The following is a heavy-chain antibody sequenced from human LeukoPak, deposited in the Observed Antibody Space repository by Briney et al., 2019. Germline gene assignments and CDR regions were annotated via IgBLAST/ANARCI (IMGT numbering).Heavy chain of an antibody. Sequence: ASVKVSCKASGYAFTSYYMHWVRQAPGQGLEWMGIINPSGGSTSYAQKFQGRVTMTGDTSTSTVYMELSSLRSEDTAVYYCARDRGGDYGRGRYYYYYYMDVWGKETTVTVSS. CDR1: GYAFTSYY. J-gene: IGHJ6*03. V-gene: IGHV1-46*01. D-gene: IGHD4-17*01. CDR3: ARDRGGDYGRGRYYYYYYMDV. CDR2: INPSGGST.